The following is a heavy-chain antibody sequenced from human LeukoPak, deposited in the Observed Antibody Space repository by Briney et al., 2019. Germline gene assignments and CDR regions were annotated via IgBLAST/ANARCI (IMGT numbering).Heavy chain of an antibody. CDR3: ASGEQWLVSYYYYYMDV. CDR2: IYTSGST. D-gene: IGHD6-19*01. J-gene: IGHJ6*03. Sequence: SETLSLTCTVSGGSISSYYWSWIRQPAGKGLEWIGRIYTSGSTNYNPSLKGRVTMSVDTSKNQFSLKLSSVTAADTAVYYCASGEQWLVSYYYYYMDVWGKGTTVTVSS. V-gene: IGHV4-4*07. CDR1: GGSISSYY.